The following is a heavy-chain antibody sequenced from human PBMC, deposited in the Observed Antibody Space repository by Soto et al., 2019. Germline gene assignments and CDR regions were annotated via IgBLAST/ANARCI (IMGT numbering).Heavy chain of an antibody. CDR3: SHGYYQYFES. D-gene: IGHD5-18*01. V-gene: IGHV3-15*07. CDR1: GVSLTNVW. J-gene: IGHJ4*02. CDR2: IRSKTDGGTA. Sequence: GGSLRLSCAVSGVSLTNVWMNWVRQAPGKGPEWVGRIRSKTDGGTADYAAPVKGRFTISRDDSENTQYLQMNSLKTEDTAVYYCSHGYYQYFESWGQGT.